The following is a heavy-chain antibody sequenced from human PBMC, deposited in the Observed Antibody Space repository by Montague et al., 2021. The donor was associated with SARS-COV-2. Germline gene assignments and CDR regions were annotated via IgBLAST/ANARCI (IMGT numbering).Heavy chain of an antibody. V-gene: IGHV4-34*01. CDR2: INRSGST. D-gene: IGHD2-15*01. Sequence: SETLSLTCAVYGGSFSGYYWSWIRQPPGKGLEWIGEINRSGSTNYNPSLKSRVTISVYTSKNQFSLKLSSVTAADTAVYYCARGPVDDNCSGGSCYSRYYYGMDVWGQGTTVTVSS. CDR1: GGSFSGYY. CDR3: ARGPVDDNCSGGSCYSRYYYGMDV. J-gene: IGHJ6*02.